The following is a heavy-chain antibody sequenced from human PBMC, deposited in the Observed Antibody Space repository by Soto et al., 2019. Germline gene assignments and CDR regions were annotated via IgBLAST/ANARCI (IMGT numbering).Heavy chain of an antibody. CDR1: GYSFTSYW. Sequence: XESLKISCKGSGYSFTSYWIGWVRQMPGKGLEWMGIIYPGDSDTRYSPSFQGQVTISADKSISTAYLQWSSLKASGTAMYYCARLMGPYDILTGIDHWGQGTLVTVSS. J-gene: IGHJ5*02. V-gene: IGHV5-51*01. CDR3: ARLMGPYDILTGIDH. CDR2: IYPGDSDT. D-gene: IGHD3-9*01.